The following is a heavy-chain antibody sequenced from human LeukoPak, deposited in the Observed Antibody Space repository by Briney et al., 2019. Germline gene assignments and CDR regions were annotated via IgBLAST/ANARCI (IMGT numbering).Heavy chain of an antibody. Sequence: GGSLRLSCAASGFTFSSYSMNWVRQAPGKGLEWVSSISSSSSYIYYADSVKGRFTISRDNAKNSLYLQMNSLRAEDTAVYYCARGELGYCSGGSCRTYYYDSSGYYTGSLWGQGTLVTVSS. J-gene: IGHJ4*02. V-gene: IGHV3-21*01. CDR3: ARGELGYCSGGSCRTYYYDSSGYYTGSL. CDR2: ISSSSSYI. D-gene: IGHD3-22*01. CDR1: GFTFSSYS.